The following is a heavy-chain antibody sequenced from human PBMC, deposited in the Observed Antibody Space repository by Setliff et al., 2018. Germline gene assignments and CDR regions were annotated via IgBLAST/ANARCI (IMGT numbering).Heavy chain of an antibody. V-gene: IGHV1-2*02. J-gene: IGHJ4*02. CDR1: GYTFTGYY. Sequence: ASVKVSYTASGYTFTGYYMHWVRQAPGKGLEWMGWINPISGGTNYAQKVQVRVTMTRDTSISTAYMELNRLRSDDTAGAYCARTIVGGATRLDYWGRGTLVTVSS. CDR3: ARTIVGGATRLDY. D-gene: IGHD1-26*01. CDR2: INPISGGT.